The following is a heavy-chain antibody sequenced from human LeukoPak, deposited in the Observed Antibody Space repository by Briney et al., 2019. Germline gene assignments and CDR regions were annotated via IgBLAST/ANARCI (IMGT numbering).Heavy chain of an antibody. CDR1: GFTFGSYG. Sequence: PGGSLRLSCAASGFTFGSYGMHWVRQAPGKGLEWVTFIRSDGSNKYYADSVKGRFTISRDNSKNTLYLQMNSLRAEDTAVYYCAKTYYYDRGAFDIWGQGTMVTVSS. CDR3: AKTYYYDRGAFDI. D-gene: IGHD3-22*01. CDR2: IRSDGSNK. V-gene: IGHV3-30*02. J-gene: IGHJ3*02.